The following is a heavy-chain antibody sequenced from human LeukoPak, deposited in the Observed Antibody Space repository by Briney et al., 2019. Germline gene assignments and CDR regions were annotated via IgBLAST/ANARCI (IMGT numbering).Heavy chain of an antibody. CDR2: IKQDGSEK. Sequence: GGSLRLSCAASGFTFSYAWMSWVRQAPGKGLEWVANIKQDGSEKFYVDSVKGRFTISRDNAKNSLYLQMNSLRAEDTAVYYCARDLPVVGAPGFDYWGQGTLVTVSS. CDR1: GFTFSYAW. D-gene: IGHD1-26*01. V-gene: IGHV3-7*01. J-gene: IGHJ4*02. CDR3: ARDLPVVGAPGFDY.